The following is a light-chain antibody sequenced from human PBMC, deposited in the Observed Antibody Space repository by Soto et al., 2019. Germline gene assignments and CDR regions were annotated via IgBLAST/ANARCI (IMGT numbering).Light chain of an antibody. CDR2: GAS. V-gene: IGKV3-20*01. Sequence: EVVLTQSPDTLSLSPGERATLSCRASQSVTSNYLAWYQQKPGQAPRLLIYGASSRATGILDRFSGSGSGTDFTLTISGLEPEDFAVYYCQQYGRSPLMYTFGQGTKLEIK. CDR1: QSVTSNY. J-gene: IGKJ2*01. CDR3: QQYGRSPLMYT.